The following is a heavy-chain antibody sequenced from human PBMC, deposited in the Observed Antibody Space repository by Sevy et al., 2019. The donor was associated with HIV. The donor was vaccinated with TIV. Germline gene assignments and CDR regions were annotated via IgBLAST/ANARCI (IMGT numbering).Heavy chain of an antibody. J-gene: IGHJ4*02. CDR2: ISVDGSNK. CDR1: GFTLKYHG. CDR3: AKDGGHIDIDY. V-gene: IGHV3-30*18. Sequence: GGSLRLSCAASGFTLKYHGMHWVRQAPGKGLEWLSLISVDGSNKYYADSVKGRFTISRDKAKNTVSVQSNSLGPEDTATYYCAKDGGHIDIDYWGQGILVTVSS. D-gene: IGHD2-15*01.